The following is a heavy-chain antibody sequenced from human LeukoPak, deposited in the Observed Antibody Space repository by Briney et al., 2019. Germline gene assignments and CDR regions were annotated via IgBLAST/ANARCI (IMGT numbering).Heavy chain of an antibody. CDR3: AKDRSGSYGS. CDR1: GFTFSSYG. CDR2: ISYDGSNK. J-gene: IGHJ5*02. V-gene: IGHV3-30*18. D-gene: IGHD1-26*01. Sequence: PGGSLRLSCAASGFTFSSYGMHWVRQAPGKGLEWVAVISYDGSNKYYADSVKGRFTISRDNSKNALYLQMNSLRAEDTAVYYCAKDRSGSYGSWGQGTLVTVSS.